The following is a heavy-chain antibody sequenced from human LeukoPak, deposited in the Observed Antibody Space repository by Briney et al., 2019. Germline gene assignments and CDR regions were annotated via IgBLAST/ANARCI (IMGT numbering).Heavy chain of an antibody. CDR2: LSGGGDSA. Sequence: HPGGSLRLSCAASGFTFSSYAMSWVRQAPGKGLEWVSSLSGGGDSAYYADSVKGRFTISRDNSMNTLYLQMHSLRVEDTAVYYCAEDTSWEWGQGTLVTVSS. CDR1: GFTFSSYA. D-gene: IGHD1-26*01. V-gene: IGHV3-23*01. J-gene: IGHJ4*02. CDR3: AEDTSWE.